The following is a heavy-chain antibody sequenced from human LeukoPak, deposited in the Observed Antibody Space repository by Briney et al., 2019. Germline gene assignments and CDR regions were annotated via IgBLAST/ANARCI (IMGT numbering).Heavy chain of an antibody. V-gene: IGHV3-7*01. CDR2: IKQDGSEK. CDR3: AREDTYYYDSSGYYLSNKFDY. J-gene: IGHJ4*02. D-gene: IGHD3-22*01. Sequence: GGSLRLSCAASGFTFSSYWMSWVRQAPGKGLEWVANIKQDGSEKYYVDSVKGRFTISRDNAKNSLYLQMNSLRAEGTAVYYCAREDTYYYDSSGYYLSNKFDYWGQGTLVTVSS. CDR1: GFTFSSYW.